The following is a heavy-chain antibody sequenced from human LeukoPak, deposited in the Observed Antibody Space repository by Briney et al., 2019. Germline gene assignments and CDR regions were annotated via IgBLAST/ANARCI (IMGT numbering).Heavy chain of an antibody. CDR1: GLTVSSNY. D-gene: IGHD3-10*02. J-gene: IGHJ3*02. Sequence: GGSLRLSCAASGLTVSSNYMSWVRQAPGKGLEWVSGINSGGSTSYADSVKGRFTISRDNSKNTLYLQMNSLRAEDTAVYYCGSPRTFSGRNVLDMWGQGTMVTVSS. V-gene: IGHV3-53*01. CDR3: GSPRTFSGRNVLDM. CDR2: INSGGST.